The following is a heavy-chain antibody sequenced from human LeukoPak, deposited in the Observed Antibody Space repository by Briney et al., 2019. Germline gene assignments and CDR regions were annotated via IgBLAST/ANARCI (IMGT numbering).Heavy chain of an antibody. CDR1: GYPFTSHW. CDR3: ARLKLTLDY. D-gene: IGHD4-23*01. V-gene: IGHV5-51*01. J-gene: IGHJ4*02. CDR2: IYPGDSDT. Sequence: GESLKISCTASGYPFTSHWIAGVRQMPGKGLELMGAIYPGDSDTKHSPSFQARGTSSVDKSKSTAYLQWRSLKASHTAMYFCARLKLTLDYWGQGSLVTVSS.